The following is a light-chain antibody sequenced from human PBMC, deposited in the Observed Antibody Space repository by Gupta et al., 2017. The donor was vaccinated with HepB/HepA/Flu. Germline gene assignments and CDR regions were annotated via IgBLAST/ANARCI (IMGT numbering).Light chain of an antibody. Sequence: QSVLTQSPSASGTPGQRVTISCSGSSPNVGRSFVYWYQQFPGAAPKLLIYRNDQRPSGVPDRFSASKSGSSAALAISGRRSEDDAHYYCAAWDNSLRHVAFGGGNKLTGL. V-gene: IGLV1-47*01. J-gene: IGLJ2*01. CDR3: AAWDNSLRHVA. CDR1: SPNVGRSF. CDR2: RND.